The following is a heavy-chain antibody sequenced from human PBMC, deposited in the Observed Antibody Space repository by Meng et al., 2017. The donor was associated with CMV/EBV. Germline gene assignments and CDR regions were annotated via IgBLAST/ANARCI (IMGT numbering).Heavy chain of an antibody. CDR1: GFTFSNAW. CDR3: TTPGCSSTTCYTRLSY. CDR2: IKSKIDGGTT. V-gene: IGHV3-15*01. D-gene: IGHD2-2*01. J-gene: IGHJ4*02. Sequence: GGSLRLSCAASGFTFSNAWMSWVRQAPGKGLEWVGRIKSKIDGGTTDYAAPVNGRFTISRDDSQNTLFLQMDSLKTEDTATYYCTTPGCSSTTCYTRLSYWGQGTVVTVSS.